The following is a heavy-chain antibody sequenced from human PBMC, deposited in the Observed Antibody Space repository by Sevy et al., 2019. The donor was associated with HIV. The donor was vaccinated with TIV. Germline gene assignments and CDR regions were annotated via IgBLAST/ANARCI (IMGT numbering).Heavy chain of an antibody. J-gene: IGHJ6*02. CDR1: GGTFRQFP. D-gene: IGHD5-18*01. V-gene: IGHV1-69*13. CDR3: ARVDKALDRPNFPPIYHYDLDV. Sequence: ASVKVSCKASGGTFRQFPISWVRQAPGQGLEWMGGIIPIFATVNYAEKFQGRVTITRDESTRKGYMELSILGAEDTAIYSFARVDKALDRPNFPPIYHYDLDVWGQGTTVTVSS. CDR2: IIPIFATV.